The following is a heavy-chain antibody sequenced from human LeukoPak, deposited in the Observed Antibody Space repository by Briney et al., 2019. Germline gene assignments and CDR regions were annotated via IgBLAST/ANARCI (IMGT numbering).Heavy chain of an antibody. J-gene: IGHJ4*02. CDR3: VRSLRSADF. CDR1: GFTFSNYW. CDR2: ISTDGSQT. V-gene: IGHV3-74*01. Sequence: GGSLRLSCEASGFTFSNYWMHWVRQPPGKGLMWVSQISTDGSQTFYADSVKGRFTISRDNAQNTLFLQMDSLRPEDTAVYYCVRSLRSADFWGQGTLVTVSS.